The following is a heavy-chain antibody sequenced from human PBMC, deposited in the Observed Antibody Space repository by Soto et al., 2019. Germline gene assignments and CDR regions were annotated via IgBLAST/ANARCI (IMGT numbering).Heavy chain of an antibody. CDR3: ARAQSIVVVPAAHKNWFDP. CDR2: INPNSGDT. V-gene: IGHV1-2*02. J-gene: IGHJ5*02. CDR1: GYTFTGYY. Sequence: ASVKVSCKASGYTFTGYYVHWVRQAPGQGLEWMGWINPNSGDTNSAQNFQGRVTMTRDTSISTAYMEVSSLTSDDTALYYCARAQSIVVVPAAHKNWFDPWGQGTLVTSPQ. D-gene: IGHD2-2*01.